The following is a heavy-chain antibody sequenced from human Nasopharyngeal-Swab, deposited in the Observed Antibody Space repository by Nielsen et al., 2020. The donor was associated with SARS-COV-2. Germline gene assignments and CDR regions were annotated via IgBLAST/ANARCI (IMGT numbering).Heavy chain of an antibody. CDR3: ARGLSYYVTAFDI. Sequence: WIRQPPGKGLEWIGEINHSGGTNYNPSLKSRVTISVDTSKNQFSLKLSSVTAADTAVYYCARGLSYYVTAFDIWGQGTMVTVSS. D-gene: IGHD1-26*01. CDR2: INHSGGT. V-gene: IGHV4-34*01. J-gene: IGHJ3*02.